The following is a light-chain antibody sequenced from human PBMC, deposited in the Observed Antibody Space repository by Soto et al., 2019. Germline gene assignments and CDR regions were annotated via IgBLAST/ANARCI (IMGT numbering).Light chain of an antibody. J-gene: IGKJ4*01. CDR2: GAS. V-gene: IGKV3-15*01. CDR1: QAVSRK. Sequence: DIVMTQSPATLSVAPGERATFSCRASQAVSRKLAWYHHKPGQAPRILISGASTGAAGIPARFSGSGSGTEFTLTISSLQSEDCVVYYCQQYHTWPITFGGGTKVEIK. CDR3: QQYHTWPIT.